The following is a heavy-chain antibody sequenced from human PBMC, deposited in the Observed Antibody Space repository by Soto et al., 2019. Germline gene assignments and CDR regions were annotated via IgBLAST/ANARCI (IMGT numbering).Heavy chain of an antibody. CDR1: GYSFTSYW. J-gene: IGHJ3*02. Sequence: EVQLVQSGAEVKKPGESLRISCKGSGYSFTSYWISWVRQMPGKGLEWMGRIDPSDSYTNYSPSFQGHVTISADKSISTAYLQWSSLKASDTAMYYCARRARSCSGGSCYSYDAFDIWGQGTMVTVSS. D-gene: IGHD2-15*01. CDR3: ARRARSCSGGSCYSYDAFDI. V-gene: IGHV5-10-1*01. CDR2: IDPSDSYT.